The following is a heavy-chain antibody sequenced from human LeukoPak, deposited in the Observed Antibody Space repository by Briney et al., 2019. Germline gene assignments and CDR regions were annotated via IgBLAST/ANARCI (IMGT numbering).Heavy chain of an antibody. Sequence: PSETLSLTCTVSGGSISSSSYYWGWIRQPPGKGLEWIGSIYYSGSTYYNPSLKSRVTISVDTSKNQFSLKLSSVTAADTAVYYCARYCSSTSCLHFDYWGQGTLVTVSS. CDR3: ARYCSSTSCLHFDY. CDR2: IYYSGST. D-gene: IGHD2-2*01. J-gene: IGHJ4*02. V-gene: IGHV4-39*01. CDR1: GGSISSSSYY.